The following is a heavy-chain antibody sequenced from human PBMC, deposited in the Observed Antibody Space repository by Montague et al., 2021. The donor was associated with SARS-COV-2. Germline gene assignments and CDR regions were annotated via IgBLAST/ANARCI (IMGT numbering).Heavy chain of an antibody. V-gene: IGHV4-59*01. J-gene: IGHJ5*02. CDR2: IYYRGST. CDR3: AREDRWNWFDP. D-gene: IGHD5-24*01. CDR1: GGSISSSF. Sequence: SETLSLTCTVSGGSISSSFWSWIQQPPGKGLEWIGYIYYRGSTNYNPSLETRVTISVDPSKNQFSLKLSSVTAADTAVYYCAREDRWNWFDPWGQGTLVIVSS.